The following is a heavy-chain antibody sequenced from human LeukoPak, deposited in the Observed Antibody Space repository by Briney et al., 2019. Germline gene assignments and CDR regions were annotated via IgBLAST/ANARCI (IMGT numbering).Heavy chain of an antibody. CDR3: ARFLPRGYMDV. Sequence: SETLTLTCSVSGGSISSYYWSWLRQPPGKGLEWIGYIYTSGSTNYNPSLKSRVTISVGTSKNQFSLKLSSLTAADTAVYYCARFLPRGYMDVWGKGTTVTVSS. CDR2: IYTSGST. D-gene: IGHD3-3*01. CDR1: GGSISSYY. J-gene: IGHJ6*03. V-gene: IGHV4-4*09.